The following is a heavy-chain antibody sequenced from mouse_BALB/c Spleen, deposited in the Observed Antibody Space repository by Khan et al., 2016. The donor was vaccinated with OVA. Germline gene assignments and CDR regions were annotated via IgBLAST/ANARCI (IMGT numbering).Heavy chain of an antibody. CDR3: AVWGLYGDPFVY. Sequence: VQLQQSGPELVKPGASVKMSCKASGYTYTSYVMHWVKQKPGQGLEWIGYINPNNDVSKYNEKFKGKDTLTSDKSSTTAYMELSSRTSEYSAVYNCAVWGLYGDPFVYWGQGTLVTVSA. CDR2: INPNNDVS. CDR1: GYTYTSYV. D-gene: IGHD1-2*01. J-gene: IGHJ3*01. V-gene: IGHV1S136*01.